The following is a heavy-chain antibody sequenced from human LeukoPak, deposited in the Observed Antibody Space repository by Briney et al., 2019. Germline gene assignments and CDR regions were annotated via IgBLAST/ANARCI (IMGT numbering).Heavy chain of an antibody. CDR1: GFTFSSYS. D-gene: IGHD3-3*01. CDR2: ISSSSYI. Sequence: PGGSLRLSCAASGFTFSSYSMNWVRQAPGKGLEWVSSISSSSYIYYADSVKGRFTISRDNAKNSLYLQMNSLRAEDTALYYCAKDTQFDFWSAFDIWGQGTMVTVSS. V-gene: IGHV3-21*04. J-gene: IGHJ3*02. CDR3: AKDTQFDFWSAFDI.